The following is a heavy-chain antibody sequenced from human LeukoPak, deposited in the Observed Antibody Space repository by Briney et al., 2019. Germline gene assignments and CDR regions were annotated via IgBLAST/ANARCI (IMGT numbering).Heavy chain of an antibody. CDR3: ARTRLRWSPYGMDV. J-gene: IGHJ6*02. V-gene: IGHV3-33*01. CDR1: GFTFSSYG. D-gene: IGHD4-23*01. Sequence: GRSLRLSRAASGFTFSSYGMHWVRQAPGKGLEWVAVIWYDGSNKYYADSVKGRFTISRDNSKNTLYLQMNSLRAEDTAVYYCARTRLRWSPYGMDVWGQGTTVTVSS. CDR2: IWYDGSNK.